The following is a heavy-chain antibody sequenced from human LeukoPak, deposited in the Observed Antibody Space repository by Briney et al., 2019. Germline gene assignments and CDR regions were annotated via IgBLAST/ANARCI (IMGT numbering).Heavy chain of an antibody. CDR3: ARDTLKDYVWGSYRNTRDY. CDR1: GGTFSSYA. Sequence: SVKVSCKASGGTFSSYAISWVRQAPGQGLEWMGRIIPILGIANYAQKFQGRVTITADKSTSTAYMELSSLRSEDTAVYYCARDTLKDYVWGSYRNTRDYWGQGTLATVSS. V-gene: IGHV1-69*04. CDR2: IIPILGIA. D-gene: IGHD3-16*02. J-gene: IGHJ4*02.